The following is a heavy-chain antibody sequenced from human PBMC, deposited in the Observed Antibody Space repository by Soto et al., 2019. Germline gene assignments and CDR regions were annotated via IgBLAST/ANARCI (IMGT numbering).Heavy chain of an antibody. Sequence: QVQLVQSASEVMKPGASVKVSCKASGYTFIRYGITWVRQAPGQRLEWMGWISPYNDQTSYAQKLQGRVTMTADTSVRTVYMQLRSLKSDETAVYYCARGGYYDNVWGKLSHYGLDVWGQGTSVTVSS. V-gene: IGHV1-18*01. CDR2: ISPYNDQT. CDR3: ARGGYYDNVWGKLSHYGLDV. J-gene: IGHJ6*02. CDR1: GYTFIRYG. D-gene: IGHD3-16*01.